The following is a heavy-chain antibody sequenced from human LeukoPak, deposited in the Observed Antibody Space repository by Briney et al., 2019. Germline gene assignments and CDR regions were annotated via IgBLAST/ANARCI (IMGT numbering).Heavy chain of an antibody. CDR1: GFTFSIYA. Sequence: GGSLRLSCAASGFTFSIYALSWVRQAPGKGLEWVSAISGSGGTTYYADSVKGRFTISRDNSKNTLYLQMNSLRAEDTAVYYCARGGLYDSSGYYFNYFDYWGQGTLVTVSS. V-gene: IGHV3-23*01. CDR3: ARGGLYDSSGYYFNYFDY. J-gene: IGHJ4*02. D-gene: IGHD3-22*01. CDR2: ISGSGGTT.